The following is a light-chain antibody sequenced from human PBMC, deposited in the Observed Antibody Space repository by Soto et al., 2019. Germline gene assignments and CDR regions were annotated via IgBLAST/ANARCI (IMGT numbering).Light chain of an antibody. Sequence: EVGCNHSVVTLSLYPGERATLSCRAIWTFSTSFLSWFQQIPGQAPRLLIYGETMRASGIPDRFSGSGSGTDFTLTISRLEPEDFAVYYCQHYGSEILTTFGGGSKVAIK. J-gene: IGKJ4*01. CDR2: GET. CDR3: QHYGSEILTT. CDR1: WTFSTSF. V-gene: IGKV3-20*01.